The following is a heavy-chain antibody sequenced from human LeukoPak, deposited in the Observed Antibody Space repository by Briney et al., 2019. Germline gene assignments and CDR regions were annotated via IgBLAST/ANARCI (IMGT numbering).Heavy chain of an antibody. CDR1: GLIFNTYG. V-gene: IGHV3-30*18. D-gene: IGHD5-18*01. CDR3: GKGRRGSSYVHYFDS. CDR2: IANDGGNK. Sequence: GGSLRLSCEVSGLIFNTYGMHWVRQAPGKGLEWVADIANDGGNKYYGDSVRGRFTISRDNSNNTLYLQMKSLMPEDTAVYYCGKGRRGSSYVHYFDSWGQGALVTVSS. J-gene: IGHJ4*02.